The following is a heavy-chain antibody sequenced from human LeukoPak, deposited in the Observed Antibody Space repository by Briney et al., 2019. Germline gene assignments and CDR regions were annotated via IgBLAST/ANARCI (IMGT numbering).Heavy chain of an antibody. CDR3: ARIAARRFDY. D-gene: IGHD6-6*01. CDR2: INPTGGST. Sequence: ASVKVSCKASGYTFPSYFMHWVRQTPGQGLEWMGIINPTGGSTTYAQKFQGRVTMTRDTSTSTVYMELSSLRSDDTAVYYCARIAARRFDYWGQGTLVTVSS. J-gene: IGHJ4*02. V-gene: IGHV1-46*01. CDR1: GYTFPSYF.